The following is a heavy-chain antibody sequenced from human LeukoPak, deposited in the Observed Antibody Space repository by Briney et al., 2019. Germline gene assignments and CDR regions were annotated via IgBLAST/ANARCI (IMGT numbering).Heavy chain of an antibody. J-gene: IGHJ5*02. CDR3: ARHWYSVVPAANEFDP. Sequence: SETLSLTCTVSGGSISSSSYYWGWIRQPPGKGLEWIGSIYYSRSTYYNPSLKSRVTISVDTSKNQFSLKLSSVTAADTAVYYCARHWYSVVPAANEFDPWGQGTLVTVSS. V-gene: IGHV4-39*01. D-gene: IGHD2-2*01. CDR2: IYYSRST. CDR1: GGSISSSSYY.